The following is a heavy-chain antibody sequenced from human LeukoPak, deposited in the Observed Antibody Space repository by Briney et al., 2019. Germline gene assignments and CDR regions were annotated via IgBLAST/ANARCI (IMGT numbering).Heavy chain of an antibody. CDR1: GYTFTGYH. V-gene: IGHV7-4-1*02. D-gene: IGHD2-15*01. J-gene: IGHJ4*02. CDR2: INTNTGNP. CDR3: ATGYCSGGSCYPYYFDY. Sequence: ASVKVSCKASGYTFTGYHMHWVRQAPGQGLEWMGWINTNTGNPTYAQGFTGRFVFSLDTSVSTAYLQISSLKAEDTAVYYCATGYCSGGSCYPYYFDYWGQGTLVTVSS.